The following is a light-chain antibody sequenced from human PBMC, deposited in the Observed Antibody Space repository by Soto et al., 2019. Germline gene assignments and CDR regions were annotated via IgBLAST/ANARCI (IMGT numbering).Light chain of an antibody. J-gene: IGKJ2*01. CDR2: AAS. Sequence: DIRVTQSPSSLSASVGDRVSITCRTSQNIRSSLNWYQQKPGRAPDLLIYAASSLQSGVPSRFSGGGSGTEFTLVINSLQPEDLATYFCQQTYRSPYTFGQGTKMEIK. CDR3: QQTYRSPYT. V-gene: IGKV1-39*01. CDR1: QNIRSS.